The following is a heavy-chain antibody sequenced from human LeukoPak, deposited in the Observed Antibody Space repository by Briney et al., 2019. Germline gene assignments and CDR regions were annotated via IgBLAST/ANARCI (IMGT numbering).Heavy chain of an antibody. D-gene: IGHD3-22*01. CDR3: AKKRSSGYYDSGGYAIDAFDV. V-gene: IGHV5-51*01. J-gene: IGHJ3*01. Sequence: GESLKISRKGSGFRFANSWIGWVRQVSGKGLEWMGTIYPDDPDIRYSPSFQGQVTISGDKSFSTVYLQWSSLKASDTAMYFCAKKRSSGYYDSGGYAIDAFDVWGQGTMVTVSS. CDR1: GFRFANSW. CDR2: IYPDDPDI.